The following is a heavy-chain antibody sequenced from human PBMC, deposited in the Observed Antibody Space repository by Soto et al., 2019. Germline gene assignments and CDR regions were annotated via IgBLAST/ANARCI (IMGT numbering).Heavy chain of an antibody. CDR1: VFSISIISYY. Sequence: PSETLSITCTVSVFSISIISYYWGWIRHPPGKGLEWIGSIYYSGSTYYNPSLKSRVTISVDTSKNQFSLKLSSVTAADTAVYYCARQVVGAPSWFDPWGQGTLVTVSS. CDR2: IYYSGST. D-gene: IGHD1-26*01. J-gene: IGHJ5*02. CDR3: ARQVVGAPSWFDP. V-gene: IGHV4-39*01.